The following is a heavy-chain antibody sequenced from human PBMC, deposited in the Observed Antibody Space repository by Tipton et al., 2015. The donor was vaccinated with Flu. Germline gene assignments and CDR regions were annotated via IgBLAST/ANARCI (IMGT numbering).Heavy chain of an antibody. CDR2: INPSSGGT. J-gene: IGHJ2*01. CDR3: ARGLARGSPARL. V-gene: IGHV1-2*02. D-gene: IGHD3-10*01. CDR1: GYNFTGYY. Sequence: QVQLVQSGAEVKKPGASVTVSCKASGYNFTGYYMHWVRQAPGQGLEWMGWINPSSGGTKFDQKFKGRVSMTRDTSISTAYMEQSRLRSDDTAVFFCARGLARGSPARLWGRGTLGTGSS.